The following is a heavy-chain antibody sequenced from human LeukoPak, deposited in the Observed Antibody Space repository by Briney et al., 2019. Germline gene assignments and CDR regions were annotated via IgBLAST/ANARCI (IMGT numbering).Heavy chain of an antibody. J-gene: IGHJ4*02. Sequence: SVKVSCKASVGSLKEYAVIWVRQAPGQGPEWMGGIIPLFGEKNNAQKFQGRVTITADVSTSTLYMELSSLTSEDTAVYYCARYSCSGIDCYAVYYFDHWGQGSLVTVYS. D-gene: IGHD2-2*01. CDR3: ARYSCSGIDCYAVYYFDH. CDR1: VGSLKEYA. V-gene: IGHV1-69*13. CDR2: IIPLFGEK.